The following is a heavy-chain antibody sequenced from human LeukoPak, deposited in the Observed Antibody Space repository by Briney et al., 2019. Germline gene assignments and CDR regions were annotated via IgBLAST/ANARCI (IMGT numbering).Heavy chain of an antibody. Sequence: ETLSLTCAVYGGSFSGYYWSWIRQPPGKGLEWIGEINHSGSTNYNPSLKSRVTISVDTSKNQFSLKLSSVTAADTAVYYCARSSYGDYHYWGQGTLVTVSS. CDR1: GGSFSGYY. D-gene: IGHD4-17*01. J-gene: IGHJ4*02. V-gene: IGHV4-34*01. CDR2: INHSGST. CDR3: ARSSYGDYHY.